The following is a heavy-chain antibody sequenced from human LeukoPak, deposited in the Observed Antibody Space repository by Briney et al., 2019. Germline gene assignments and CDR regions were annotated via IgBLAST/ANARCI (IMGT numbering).Heavy chain of an antibody. V-gene: IGHV3-48*03. CDR3: ARGGSYSSNAFDI. Sequence: GGSLRLSCAASGFTFSSYEMNWVRQAPGKGLEWVSYISSSGSTIYYADSVKGRFTISRDNAKNTLYLQMNSLRVEDTAVYYCARGGSYSSNAFDIWGQGTMVTVSA. CDR2: ISSSGSTI. CDR1: GFTFSSYE. D-gene: IGHD1-26*01. J-gene: IGHJ3*02.